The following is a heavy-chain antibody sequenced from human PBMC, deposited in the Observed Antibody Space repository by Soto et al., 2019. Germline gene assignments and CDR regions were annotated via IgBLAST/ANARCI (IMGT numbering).Heavy chain of an antibody. CDR3: ATQGPYGSGSLAS. J-gene: IGHJ4*02. Sequence: GESLKISCTGSGYIFTSYWIGWVRQMPGKGLEWMGIIYPGDSDTRYSPSSQGQVTISADKSISTAYLQWSSLKASDTAIYYCATQGPYGSGSLASWGQGTLVTVSS. V-gene: IGHV5-51*01. D-gene: IGHD3-10*01. CDR1: GYIFTSYW. CDR2: IYPGDSDT.